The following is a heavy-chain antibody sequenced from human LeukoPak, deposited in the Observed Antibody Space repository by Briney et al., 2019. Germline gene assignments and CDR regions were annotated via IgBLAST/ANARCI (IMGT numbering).Heavy chain of an antibody. J-gene: IGHJ4*02. D-gene: IGHD5-12*01. Sequence: ASVNVSRKASGGTFSSYAISWVRQAPGQGLEWMGRIIPILCISNYPQKLQGRVTITADKSTSTAYMELSSLRSEDTVVYYCASLWYSGYDYDDYWGQGTLVTVSS. CDR2: IIPILCIS. V-gene: IGHV1-69*04. CDR1: GGTFSSYA. CDR3: ASLWYSGYDYDDY.